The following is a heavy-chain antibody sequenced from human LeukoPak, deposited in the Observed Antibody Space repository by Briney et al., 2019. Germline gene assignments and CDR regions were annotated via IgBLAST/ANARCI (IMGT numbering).Heavy chain of an antibody. CDR1: GFTFSSYS. D-gene: IGHD3-9*01. CDR2: ISSSSSTI. V-gene: IGHV3-48*01. J-gene: IGHJ6*03. Sequence: TGGSLGLSCAASGFTFSSYSMNWVRQAPGKGLEWVSYISSSSSTIYYADAVKGRFTISRDNAKNSLYLQMNSLRAEDTAVYYCARDHDWDYMDVWGKGTTVTVSS. CDR3: ARDHDWDYMDV.